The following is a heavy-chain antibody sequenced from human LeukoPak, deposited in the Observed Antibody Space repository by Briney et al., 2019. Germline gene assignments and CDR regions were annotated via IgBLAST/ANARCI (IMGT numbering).Heavy chain of an antibody. CDR2: ISYDGSNK. V-gene: IGHV3-30-3*01. CDR1: GFTFSSYA. D-gene: IGHD3-3*01. CDR3: ARDQTIFGVVISPYGMGV. J-gene: IGHJ6*02. Sequence: GGSLRLSCAASGFTFSSYAMHWVRQAPGKGLEWVAVISYDGSNKYYADSVKGRFTISRDNSKNTLYLQMNSLRAEDTAVYYCARDQTIFGVVISPYGMGVWGQGATVTVSS.